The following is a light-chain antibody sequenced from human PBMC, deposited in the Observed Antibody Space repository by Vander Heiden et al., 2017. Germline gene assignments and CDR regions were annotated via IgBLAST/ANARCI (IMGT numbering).Light chain of an antibody. CDR3: QAWDSSTVV. CDR1: KVGDKY. CDR2: QES. V-gene: IGLV3-1*01. J-gene: IGLJ2*01. Sequence: SYALTQPPSVSVSPGQTASITCSGDKVGDKYACWYQQKPGQSPVLVIYQESKRASGIPERFSGSNSGNTATLTISGTQAMDEADYYCQAWDSSTVVFGGGTKLTVL.